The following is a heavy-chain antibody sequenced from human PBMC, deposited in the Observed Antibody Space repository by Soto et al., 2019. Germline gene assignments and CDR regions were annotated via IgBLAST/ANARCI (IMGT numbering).Heavy chain of an antibody. Sequence: GGSLRLSCTASGFTFGDYAMSWVRQAPGKGLEWVGFIRSKAYGGTTEYAASVKGRFTISRDDSKSIAYLQMNSLKTEDTAVYYCTRASTTDDAFDIWGQGTMVTVSS. CDR2: IRSKAYGGTT. J-gene: IGHJ3*02. CDR1: GFTFGDYA. D-gene: IGHD4-17*01. CDR3: TRASTTDDAFDI. V-gene: IGHV3-49*04.